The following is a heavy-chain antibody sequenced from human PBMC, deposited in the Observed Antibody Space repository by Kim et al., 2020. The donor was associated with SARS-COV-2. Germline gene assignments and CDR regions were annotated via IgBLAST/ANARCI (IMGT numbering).Heavy chain of an antibody. J-gene: IGHJ4*02. CDR3: ARRAYSSGWWYFDY. D-gene: IGHD6-19*01. V-gene: IGHV3-74*01. Sequence: AASVKSRFTISRDDAKTTLYLRMNSLRAEDTAVYYCARRAYSSGWWYFDYWGQGTLVTVSS.